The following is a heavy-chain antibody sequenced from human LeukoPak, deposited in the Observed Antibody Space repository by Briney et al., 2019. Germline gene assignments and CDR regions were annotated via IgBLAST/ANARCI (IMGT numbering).Heavy chain of an antibody. V-gene: IGHV3-30*14. CDR3: ARGEAVAGNDH. CDR1: GFTFSSYA. J-gene: IGHJ4*02. CDR2: ISYDGSNK. D-gene: IGHD6-19*01. Sequence: GGSLRLSCAASGFTFSSYAMHWVRQAPGKGLEWVAVISYDGSNKYYADSVKGRFTISRDNAKKMLYLQMNGLRAEDTAMYYCARGEAVAGNDHWGQGIRVTVSS.